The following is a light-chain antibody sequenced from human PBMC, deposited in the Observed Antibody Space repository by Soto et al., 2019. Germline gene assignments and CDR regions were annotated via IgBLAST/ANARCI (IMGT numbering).Light chain of an antibody. Sequence: DIQMTQSPSSLSASVGGRVTITCRASESISIYLNWYQQRPGKAPKLLIYGASTLESGVPSRFSGFGSGTDFTLAISVLQPEDFATYFCQHSYTTPQTFGQGTKVEIK. J-gene: IGKJ1*01. V-gene: IGKV1-39*01. CDR3: QHSYTTPQT. CDR1: ESISIY. CDR2: GAS.